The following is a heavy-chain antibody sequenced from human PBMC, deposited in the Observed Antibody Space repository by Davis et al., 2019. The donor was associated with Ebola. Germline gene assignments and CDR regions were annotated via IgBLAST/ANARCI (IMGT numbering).Heavy chain of an antibody. V-gene: IGHV3-7*03. CDR1: GFTFSSYW. J-gene: IGHJ4*02. CDR3: AKHLGYCSTTSCPRFHDY. D-gene: IGHD2-2*01. CDR2: IKQDGSEK. Sequence: GESLKISCAASGFTFSSYWMNWVRQAPGKGLEWVANIKQDGSEKYYVDSVKGRFTISRDSAKTSLYLQMNSLRAEDTAVYYCAKHLGYCSTTSCPRFHDYWGQGTLVTVSS.